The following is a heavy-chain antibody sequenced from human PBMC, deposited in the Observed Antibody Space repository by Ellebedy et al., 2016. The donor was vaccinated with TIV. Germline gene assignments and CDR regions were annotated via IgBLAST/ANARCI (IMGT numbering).Heavy chain of an antibody. CDR1: GFTFSSYW. J-gene: IGHJ5*02. V-gene: IGHV3-74*01. D-gene: IGHD6-13*01. CDR2: INSDGSST. Sequence: GESLKISCAASGFTFSSYWMHWVRQAPGKGLVWVSRINSDGSSTSYADSVKGRFTISRDNAKNTLYLQMNSLRAEDTAVYYCARDGRYSSSWYFPWGQGTLVTVSS. CDR3: ARDGRYSSSWYFP.